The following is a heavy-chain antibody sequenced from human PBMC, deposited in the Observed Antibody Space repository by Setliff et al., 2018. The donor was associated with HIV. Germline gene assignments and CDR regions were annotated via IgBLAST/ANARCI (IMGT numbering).Heavy chain of an antibody. CDR2: INHSGST. D-gene: IGHD2-15*01. V-gene: IGHV4-34*01. CDR3: ASLGYCSGVRCYQPSYYYYGLDV. J-gene: IGHJ6*02. CDR1: GGSFSGYY. Sequence: SETLSLTCAVYGGSFSGYYWSWIRQPPGKGLEWFGEINHSGSTNYNASLKSRVTLSVDTSKKQFSLKLRSVTAADTAVYYCASLGYCSGVRCYQPSYYYYGLDVWGQGTTVTVSS.